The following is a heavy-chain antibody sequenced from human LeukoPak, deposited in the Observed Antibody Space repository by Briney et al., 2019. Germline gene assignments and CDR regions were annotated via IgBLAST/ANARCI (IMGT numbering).Heavy chain of an antibody. CDR3: AQTTGWPGFDF. V-gene: IGHV4-59*08. J-gene: IGHJ4*02. CDR1: GASTSSRY. D-gene: IGHD6-19*01. Sequence: SETLSLTCSASGASTSSRYWSWIRQSPGTTLEWIGHIYNGRNTKYNPSLTSRVTISVDTSKNQFSLSLTSVTAADTAIYYCAQTTGWPGFDFWGPGALVTVSS. CDR2: IYNGRNT.